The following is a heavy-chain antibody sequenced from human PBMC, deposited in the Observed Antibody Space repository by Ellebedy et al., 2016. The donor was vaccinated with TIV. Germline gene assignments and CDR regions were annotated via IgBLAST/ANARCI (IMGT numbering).Heavy chain of an antibody. CDR2: IYYSGST. Sequence: SETLSLTCTVSGGSISSYYWSWIRQPPGKGLEWIGYIYYSGSTKYNPSLKSRVTISVDTSKNQFSLKLSSVTAADTAVYYCARFLWFGELGCWFDPWGQGTLVTVYS. D-gene: IGHD3-10*01. CDR3: ARFLWFGELGCWFDP. J-gene: IGHJ5*02. V-gene: IGHV4-59*01. CDR1: GGSISSYY.